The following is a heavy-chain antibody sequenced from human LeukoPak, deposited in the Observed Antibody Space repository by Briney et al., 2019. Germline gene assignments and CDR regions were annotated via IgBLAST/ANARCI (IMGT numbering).Heavy chain of an antibody. CDR3: ARQYSDAFDI. D-gene: IGHD2-21*01. CDR1: GGSISSSSYY. J-gene: IGHJ3*02. Sequence: PSETLSLTCTVSGGSISSSSYYWGWIRQPPGKGLEWIGSIYYSGSTYYNPSLKSRVTISVDTSKNQSSLKLSSVTAADTAVYYCARQYSDAFDIWGQGTMVTVSS. V-gene: IGHV4-39*01. CDR2: IYYSGST.